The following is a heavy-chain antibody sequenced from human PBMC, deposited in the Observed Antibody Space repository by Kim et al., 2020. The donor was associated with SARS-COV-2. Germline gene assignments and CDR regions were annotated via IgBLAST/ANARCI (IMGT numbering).Heavy chain of an antibody. Sequence: SETLSLTCTVSGGSISSSSYYWGWIRQPPGKGLEWIGSIYYSGSTYYNPSLKSRVTISVDTSKNQFSLKLSSVTAADTAVYYCARDIRSHRYYYGSGSFAFDIWGQGTMVTVSS. CDR3: ARDIRSHRYYYGSGSFAFDI. J-gene: IGHJ3*02. CDR1: GGSISSSSYY. CDR2: IYYSGST. D-gene: IGHD3-10*01. V-gene: IGHV4-39*07.